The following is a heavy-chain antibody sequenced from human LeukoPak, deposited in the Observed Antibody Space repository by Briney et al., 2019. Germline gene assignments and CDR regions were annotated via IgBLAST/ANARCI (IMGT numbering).Heavy chain of an antibody. CDR1: GFTFGDYA. J-gene: IGHJ4*02. CDR2: ISGGGRST. CDR3: ARERYFDY. V-gene: IGHV3-23*01. Sequence: PGGSLRLSCTASGFTFGDYAMSWFRQAPGKGLEWVSTISGGGRSTDYADSVKGHFTISRDNSKNTLYLQMNSLRAEDTAVYYCARERYFDYWGQGTLVTVSS.